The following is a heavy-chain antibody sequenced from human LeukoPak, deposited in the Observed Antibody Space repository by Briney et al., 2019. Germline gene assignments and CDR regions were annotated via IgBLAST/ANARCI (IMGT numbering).Heavy chain of an antibody. CDR2: MSPNSGDT. CDR3: ASNPPNTGDFYY. D-gene: IGHD1-1*01. J-gene: IGHJ4*02. Sequence: VASVKVSCKTSGYTFTNLDINWLRQAPGQGLEWTGWMSPNSGDTGYAQKFQGRVSMTRDIFKSTAYMELSSLRSEDTAIYYCASNPPNTGDFYYWGLGTLVTVSS. V-gene: IGHV1-8*01. CDR1: GYTFTNLD.